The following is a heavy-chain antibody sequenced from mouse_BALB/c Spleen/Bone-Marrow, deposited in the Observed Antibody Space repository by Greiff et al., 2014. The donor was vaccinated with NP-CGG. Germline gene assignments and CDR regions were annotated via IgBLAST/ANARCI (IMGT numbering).Heavy chain of an antibody. Sequence: EVQRVESGPELVKPGASVKMSCKASGYTFTGYVMHWVKQKPGQGLEWIGYINPYNDGTKYNEKFKGKATPTSDKSSSTAYMELSSLTSEDSAVYYCARTYYYGSNLFAYWGQGTLVTVSA. V-gene: IGHV1-14*01. CDR1: GYTFTGYV. CDR3: ARTYYYGSNLFAY. J-gene: IGHJ3*01. D-gene: IGHD1-1*01. CDR2: INPYNDGT.